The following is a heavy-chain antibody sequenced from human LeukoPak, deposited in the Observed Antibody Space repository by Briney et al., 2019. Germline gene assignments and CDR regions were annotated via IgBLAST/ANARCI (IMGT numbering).Heavy chain of an antibody. CDR3: ARDRIPYCGGDCNFDY. CDR1: GYTFTSYG. J-gene: IGHJ4*02. D-gene: IGHD2-21*02. CDR2: ISAYNGNT. Sequence: PGASVKVPCKASGYTFTSYGISWVRQAPGQGLEWMGWISAYNGNTNYAQKLQGRVTMTTDTSTSTAYMELRSLRSDDTAVYYCARDRIPYCGGDCNFDYWGQGTLVTVSS. V-gene: IGHV1-18*01.